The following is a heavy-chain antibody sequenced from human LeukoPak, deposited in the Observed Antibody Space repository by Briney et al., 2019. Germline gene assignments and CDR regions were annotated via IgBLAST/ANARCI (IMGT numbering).Heavy chain of an antibody. CDR1: GFTFSSYG. CDR2: IRYDGSNK. D-gene: IGHD2-2*01. V-gene: IGHV3-30*02. J-gene: IGHJ3*02. Sequence: PGGSLRLSCAASGFTFSSYGMHWVRQAPGKGLEWVAFIRYDGSNKYYADSVKGRFTISRDNSKNTLYLQMNSLRAEDTAVYYCAKRGYCSSTSCYNDAFDIWGQGTMVTVSS. CDR3: AKRGYCSSTSCYNDAFDI.